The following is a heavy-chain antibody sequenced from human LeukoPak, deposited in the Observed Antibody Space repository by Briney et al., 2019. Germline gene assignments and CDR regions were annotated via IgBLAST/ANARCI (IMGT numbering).Heavy chain of an antibody. D-gene: IGHD5-18*01. CDR2: IYNIRFIYNTGST. J-gene: IGHJ2*01. V-gene: IGHV4-61*09. CDR1: GGSISSGGYY. CDR3: VRQVDTAMSTKYFDL. Sequence: PSQTLSLTCTVSGGSISSGGYYWSWIRQPPGKGLEWIGYIYNIRFIYNTGSTNYNPSLKSRVDISGDTSKNQFSLNVRSVTAADTAVYYCVRQVDTAMSTKYFDLWGRGTLVTVSS.